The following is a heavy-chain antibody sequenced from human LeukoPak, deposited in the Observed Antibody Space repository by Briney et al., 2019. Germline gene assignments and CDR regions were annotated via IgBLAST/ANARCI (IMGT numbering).Heavy chain of an antibody. V-gene: IGHV4-30-2*01. Sequence: SETLSLTCAVSGGSISSGGYSWSWIRQPPGKGLEWIGYIYHSGSTYYNPSLKSRVTISVDRSKNQFSLKLSSVTAADTAVYYCARVLYPDYYFDYWGQGTLVTVSS. CDR3: ARVLYPDYYFDY. CDR1: GGSISSGGYS. D-gene: IGHD2-8*01. J-gene: IGHJ4*02. CDR2: IYHSGST.